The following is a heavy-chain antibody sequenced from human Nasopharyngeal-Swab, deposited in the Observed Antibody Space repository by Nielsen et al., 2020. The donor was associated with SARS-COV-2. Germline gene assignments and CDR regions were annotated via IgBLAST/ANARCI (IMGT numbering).Heavy chain of an antibody. D-gene: IGHD6-6*01. J-gene: IGHJ4*02. Sequence: SLKISCAASGFTFSSYAMHWVRQAPGKGLEWVAVISYDGSNKYYADSVKGRFTISRDNSKNTLYLQMNSLRAEDTAVYYCASARPVFDYWGQGTLVTVSS. CDR2: ISYDGSNK. CDR3: ASARPVFDY. V-gene: IGHV3-30-3*01. CDR1: GFTFSSYA.